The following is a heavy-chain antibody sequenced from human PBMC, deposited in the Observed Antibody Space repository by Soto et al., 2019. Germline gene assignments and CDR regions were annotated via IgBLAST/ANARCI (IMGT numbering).Heavy chain of an antibody. J-gene: IGHJ4*02. V-gene: IGHV3-23*01. Sequence: PGGSLRLSCAASGLTFSSYAMSWVRQAPGKGLEWVSAISGSGGSTYYADSVKGRFTISRDNSKNTLYLQMNSLRAEDTAVYYCAKDWWKVAYDSSGYYYVYWGQGTLVTVSS. D-gene: IGHD3-22*01. CDR1: GLTFSSYA. CDR2: ISGSGGST. CDR3: AKDWWKVAYDSSGYYYVY.